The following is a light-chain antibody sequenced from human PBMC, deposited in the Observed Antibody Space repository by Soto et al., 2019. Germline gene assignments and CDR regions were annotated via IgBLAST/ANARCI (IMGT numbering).Light chain of an antibody. CDR3: QQYTSSPFT. J-gene: IGKJ3*01. CDR2: DAS. V-gene: IGKV3-20*01. Sequence: EIVLTQSPGTLSLSPGDRATLSCRASQSVGSNYLAWYQQKPGQAPRLLIYDASSRATGIPDRFSGSGSGTDFTLTISRLEPEDFAVYSCQQYTSSPFTFGPGTKVDIK. CDR1: QSVGSNY.